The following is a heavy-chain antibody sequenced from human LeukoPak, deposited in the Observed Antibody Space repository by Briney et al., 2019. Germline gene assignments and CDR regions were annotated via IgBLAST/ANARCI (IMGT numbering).Heavy chain of an antibody. D-gene: IGHD5-24*01. CDR3: ARDSGGEMATPALDY. Sequence: GGSLRLSCAASGFILGTYWMSWVRQAPGKGLEWVANIKQDGSEKYFVDSVKGRFTISRDNAKNSLYLQMNSLRAEDTAVYYCARDSGGEMATPALDYWGQGTLVTVSS. CDR1: GFILGTYW. J-gene: IGHJ4*02. CDR2: IKQDGSEK. V-gene: IGHV3-7*01.